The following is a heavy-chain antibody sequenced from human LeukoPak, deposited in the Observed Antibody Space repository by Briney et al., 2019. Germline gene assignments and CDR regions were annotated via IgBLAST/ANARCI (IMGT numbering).Heavy chain of an antibody. CDR2: IIPILGIA. CDR3: ARPDYYYDSSGYYPY. V-gene: IGHV1-69*04. J-gene: IGHJ4*02. D-gene: IGHD3-22*01. Sequence: GASVKVSCKASGGTFSRYAISWVRQAPGQGLEWMGRIIPILGIANCAQKYQGRVTITADKSTSTAYMELSSLRSEDTAVYYCARPDYYYDSSGYYPYWGQGTLVTVSS. CDR1: GGTFSRYA.